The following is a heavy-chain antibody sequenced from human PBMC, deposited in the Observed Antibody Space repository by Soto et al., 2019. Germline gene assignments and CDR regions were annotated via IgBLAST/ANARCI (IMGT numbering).Heavy chain of an antibody. CDR3: TTDSSPDAFDI. J-gene: IGHJ3*02. V-gene: IGHV3-15*01. Sequence: GGSLRLSCAASGFTFSNAWMSWVRQAPGKGLEWVGRIKSKTDGGTTDYAAPVKGRFTISRDDSKNTLYLQMNSLRTEDTAVYYCTTDSSPDAFDIWGQGTMVTVSS. CDR1: GFTFSNAW. CDR2: IKSKTDGGTT. D-gene: IGHD6-13*01.